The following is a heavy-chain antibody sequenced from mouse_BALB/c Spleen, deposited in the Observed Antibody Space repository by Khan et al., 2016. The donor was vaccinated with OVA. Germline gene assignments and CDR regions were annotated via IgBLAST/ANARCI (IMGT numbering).Heavy chain of an antibody. CDR2: IYPGSGNT. J-gene: IGHJ3*01. CDR3: ARRNYFGYTFAY. CDR1: GYTFTDYY. D-gene: IGHD1-2*01. Sequence: QVKLQQSGAELARPGASVKLSCKASGYTFTDYYINWVKQRTGQGLGWIGEIYPGSGNTYYNEKFRGKATLTADKSSSTAYMQLSSLTSEDSAVYFCARRNYFGYTFAYWGQGTLVTVSA. V-gene: IGHV1-77*01.